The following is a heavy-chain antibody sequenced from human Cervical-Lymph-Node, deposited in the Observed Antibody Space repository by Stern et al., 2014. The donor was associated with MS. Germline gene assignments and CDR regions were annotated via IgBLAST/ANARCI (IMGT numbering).Heavy chain of an antibody. CDR3: ARPHSPGWSYYFDF. Sequence: EMQLVESGAEVRKPGQSLTISCNISGYTFTDYWIAWVRQMPGKGLEWMGAIFPGASDTRYSPSFQGHVTISVDTSINTAYLQWSDLRASDTAMYYCARPHSPGWSYYFDFWGQGTLVAVSS. CDR1: GYTFTDYW. CDR2: IFPGASDT. D-gene: IGHD6-19*01. V-gene: IGHV5-51*01. J-gene: IGHJ4*02.